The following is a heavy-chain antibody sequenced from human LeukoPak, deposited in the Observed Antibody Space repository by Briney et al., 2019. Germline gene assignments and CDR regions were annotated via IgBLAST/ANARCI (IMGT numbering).Heavy chain of an antibody. CDR1: GGTFSSYA. CDR2: IIPIFGTA. D-gene: IGHD3-10*01. Sequence: ASVKVSCKASGGTFSSYAISWVRQAPGQGLEWMGGIIPIFGTANYAQKFQGRVTITTDESTSTAYMELSSLRSEDTAVYYCATAARSGSSEGDIWGQGTMVTVSS. V-gene: IGHV1-69*05. J-gene: IGHJ3*02. CDR3: ATAARSGSSEGDI.